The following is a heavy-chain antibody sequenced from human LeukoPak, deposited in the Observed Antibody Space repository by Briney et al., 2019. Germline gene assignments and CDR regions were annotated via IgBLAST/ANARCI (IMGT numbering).Heavy chain of an antibody. CDR2: ISYDGGNK. Sequence: PGGSLRLSCAASGFTFSSYGMHWVRQAPGKGLEWVAVISYDGGNKYYADSVKGRFTISRDNSKNTLYLQMNSLRAEDTAVYYCAKEPHYDILTGSGGVDYWGQGTLVTVSS. J-gene: IGHJ4*02. CDR1: GFTFSSYG. V-gene: IGHV3-30*18. CDR3: AKEPHYDILTGSGGVDY. D-gene: IGHD3-9*01.